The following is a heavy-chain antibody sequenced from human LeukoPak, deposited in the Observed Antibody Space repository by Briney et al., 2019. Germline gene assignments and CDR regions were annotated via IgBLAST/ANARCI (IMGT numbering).Heavy chain of an antibody. CDR3: ARDPWSGSYEGTVLYYFDY. CDR1: GFTFSSYA. J-gene: IGHJ4*02. CDR2: ISYDGSNK. D-gene: IGHD1-26*01. V-gene: IGHV3-30-3*01. Sequence: QTGGSLRLSCAASGFTFSSYAMHWVRQAPGKGLEWVAVISYDGSNKYYADSVRGRFTISRDNSKNTLYLQMNSLRAEDTAVYYCARDPWSGSYEGTVLYYFDYWGQGTLVTVSS.